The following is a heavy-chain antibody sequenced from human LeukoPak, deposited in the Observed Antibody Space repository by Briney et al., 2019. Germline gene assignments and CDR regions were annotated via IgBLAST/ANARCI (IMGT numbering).Heavy chain of an antibody. CDR2: ISWNSGSV. Sequence: GRSLRLSCAASGFTFDDYTMHWVREAPGKGLEWVSGISWNSGSVGYADSVKGRFTISRDNSKNTLYLQMNSLRAEDTAVYYCAKVKPQMTTVTRYFDYWGQGTLVTVSS. CDR1: GFTFDDYT. CDR3: AKVKPQMTTVTRYFDY. J-gene: IGHJ4*02. D-gene: IGHD4-11*01. V-gene: IGHV3-9*01.